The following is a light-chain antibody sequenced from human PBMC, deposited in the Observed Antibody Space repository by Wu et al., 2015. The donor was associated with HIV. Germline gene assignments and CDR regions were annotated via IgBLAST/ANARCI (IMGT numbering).Light chain of an antibody. Sequence: DIQMTQSPSTLSASVGDRVTITCRASENINSWLAWYQQKPGKAPNLLIYKASNLQSGVPSRFSGSGSGTEFTLTISSLQPDDFATYFCLQYNSFSRTFGQGTKVEIK. J-gene: IGKJ1*01. CDR1: ENINSW. CDR3: LQYNSFSRT. V-gene: IGKV1-5*03. CDR2: KAS.